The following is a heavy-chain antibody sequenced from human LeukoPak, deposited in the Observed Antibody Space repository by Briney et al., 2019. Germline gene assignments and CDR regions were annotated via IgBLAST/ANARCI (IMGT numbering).Heavy chain of an antibody. CDR2: INPNSGGT. CDR3: ARVREYSSSSWFDP. Sequence: ASVKVSCKASGYTFTGYYMHWVRQAPGQGLEWMGWINPNSGGTNHAQKFQGRVTMTRDTSISTAYMELSRLRSDDTAVYYCARVREYSSSSWFDPWGQGTLVTVSS. V-gene: IGHV1-2*02. CDR1: GYTFTGYY. D-gene: IGHD6-6*01. J-gene: IGHJ5*02.